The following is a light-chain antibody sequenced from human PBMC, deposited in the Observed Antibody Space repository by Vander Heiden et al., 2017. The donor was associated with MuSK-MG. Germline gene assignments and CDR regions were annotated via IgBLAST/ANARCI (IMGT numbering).Light chain of an antibody. CDR3: QQYCNTLPLT. Sequence: DIVMTQSPDTLALSLGERATINCRSSQSVVYNSNNYLAWYQQKPGRPPRLLIYWASARESGVPDRFNGSGSGTDFTLTISNLQADDVAVYYCQQYCNTLPLTFGGGTKVEIK. V-gene: IGKV4-1*01. J-gene: IGKJ4*01. CDR2: WAS. CDR1: QSVVYNSNNY.